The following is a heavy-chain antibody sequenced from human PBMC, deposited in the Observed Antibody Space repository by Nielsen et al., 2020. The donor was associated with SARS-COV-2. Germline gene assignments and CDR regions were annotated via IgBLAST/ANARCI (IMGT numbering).Heavy chain of an antibody. CDR3: ARDRDLWFGELGDY. D-gene: IGHD3-10*01. J-gene: IGHJ4*02. CDR2: IWYDGSNK. CDR1: GFTFSSYG. V-gene: IGHV3-33*01. Sequence: GESLKISCAASGFTFSSYGMHWVRQAPGKGLEWVAVIWYDGSNKYYADSVKGRFTISRDNSKNTLYLQMNSLRAEDTAVYYCARDRDLWFGELGDYWGQGTLVTVSS.